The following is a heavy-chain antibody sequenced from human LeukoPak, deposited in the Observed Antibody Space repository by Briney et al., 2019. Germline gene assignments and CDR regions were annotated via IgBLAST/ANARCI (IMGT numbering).Heavy chain of an antibody. V-gene: IGHV1-2*04. D-gene: IGHD5-12*01. CDR3: ARDYSGYGKFDY. CDR2: INPNSGGT. CDR1: GGTFSSYA. J-gene: IGHJ4*02. Sequence: ASVKVSCKASGGTFSSYAISWVRQAPGQGLEWMGWINPNSGGTNYAQKFQGWVTMTRDTSISTAYMELSRLRSDDTAVYYCARDYSGYGKFDYWGQGTLVTVSS.